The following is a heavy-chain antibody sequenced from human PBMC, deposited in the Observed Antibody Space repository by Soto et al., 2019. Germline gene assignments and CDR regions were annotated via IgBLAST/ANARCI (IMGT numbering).Heavy chain of an antibody. Sequence: ASVKVSCKASGYTFTSYAMHWVRQAPGQRLEWMGWINAGNGNTKYSQKFQGRVTITRDTSASTAYMELSSLRSEDTAVYYCARDGGEYSSFDYWGQGTLVTVSS. V-gene: IGHV1-3*01. J-gene: IGHJ4*02. CDR2: INAGNGNT. CDR1: GYTFTSYA. D-gene: IGHD6-6*01. CDR3: ARDGGEYSSFDY.